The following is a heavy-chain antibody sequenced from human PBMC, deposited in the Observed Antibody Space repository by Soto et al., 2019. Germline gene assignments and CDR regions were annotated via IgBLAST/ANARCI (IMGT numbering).Heavy chain of an antibody. CDR2: ISGSGGST. V-gene: IGHV3-23*01. Sequence: GGSLRLSCAASGFTFSSYAMSWVRQAPGKGLEWVSAISGSGGSTYYADSVKGRFTISRDNSKNTLYLQMNSLRAEDTAVYYCAKSLETLRYFDWLQLGFGYWGQGTLVTVSS. CDR1: GFTFSSYA. D-gene: IGHD3-9*01. CDR3: AKSLETLRYFDWLQLGFGY. J-gene: IGHJ4*02.